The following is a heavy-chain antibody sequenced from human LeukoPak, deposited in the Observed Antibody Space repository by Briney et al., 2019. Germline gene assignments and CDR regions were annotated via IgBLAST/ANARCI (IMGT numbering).Heavy chain of an antibody. V-gene: IGHV3-23*01. CDR3: AKVRCVGYYFDS. CDR1: GFTFNSYA. J-gene: IGHJ4*02. D-gene: IGHD5-24*01. Sequence: GGSLRLSCAASGFTFNSYAMNWVRQAPGKGLEWVSGISGSGGETYYADSVKGRFTISRDNSKNTLFLQMNSLRAEDTAVYYCAKVRCVGYYFDSWGQGALVTVSS. CDR2: ISGSGGET.